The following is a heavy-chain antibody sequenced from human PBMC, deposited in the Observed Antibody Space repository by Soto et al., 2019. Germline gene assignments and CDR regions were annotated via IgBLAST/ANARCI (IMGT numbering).Heavy chain of an antibody. CDR1: GFTFSSYS. J-gene: IGHJ4*02. CDR2: ISSSSSYI. Sequence: GGSLRLSCAASGFTFSSYSMNWVRQAPGKGLEWVSSISSSSSYIYYADSVKGRFTISRDNAKNSLYLQMNSLRAEDTAVYYCARAVGRYSSMKLDYWGQGTLVTVSS. V-gene: IGHV3-21*01. D-gene: IGHD6-13*01. CDR3: ARAVGRYSSMKLDY.